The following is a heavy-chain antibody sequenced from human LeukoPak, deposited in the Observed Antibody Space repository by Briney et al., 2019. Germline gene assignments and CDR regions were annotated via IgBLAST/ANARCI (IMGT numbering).Heavy chain of an antibody. D-gene: IGHD3-10*01. CDR1: GGSFSGYY. CDR3: ARKVPLLWFGDSLDYYYGMDV. V-gene: IGHV4-34*01. Sequence: SETLSLTCAVYGGSFSGYYWSWIRQPPGKGLEWIGEINHSGSTNYNPSLKSRVTISVDTSKNQFSLKLSSVTAADTAVYYCARKVPLLWFGDSLDYYYGMDVWGQGTTVTVSS. J-gene: IGHJ6*02. CDR2: INHSGST.